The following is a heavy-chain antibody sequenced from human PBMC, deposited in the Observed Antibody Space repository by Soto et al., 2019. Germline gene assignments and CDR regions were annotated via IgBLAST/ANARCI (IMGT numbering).Heavy chain of an antibody. CDR2: ISSSSSYI. CDR3: PRVSGGDIDY. D-gene: IGHD2-21*01. V-gene: IGHV3-21*04. J-gene: IGHJ4*02. Sequence: RSDAPSVCNVSSYSRNVCHHTTEKGLELGSSISSSSSYIYAADSVKGRFTISRDNDKNSLYLQMNSMRVEDTDVYYRPRVSGGDIDYWGQGTLVTVSS. CDR1: VCNVSSYS.